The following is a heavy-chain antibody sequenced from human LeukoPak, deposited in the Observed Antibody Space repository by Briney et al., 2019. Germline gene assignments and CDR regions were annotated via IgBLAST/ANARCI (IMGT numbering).Heavy chain of an antibody. D-gene: IGHD6-19*01. CDR1: GFTFIDYD. CDR3: ARGGIQVSGIDEFDY. V-gene: IGHV3-13*01. CDR2: IGIRGDT. Sequence: PGGSLRLSCAASGFTFIDYDMHWVRQVLGKGLEWVSAIGIRGDTHYLGSVKGRFTISRENAESSLYLQMNSLRAEDTAVFYCARGGIQVSGIDEFDYWGQGTLVTVSS. J-gene: IGHJ4*02.